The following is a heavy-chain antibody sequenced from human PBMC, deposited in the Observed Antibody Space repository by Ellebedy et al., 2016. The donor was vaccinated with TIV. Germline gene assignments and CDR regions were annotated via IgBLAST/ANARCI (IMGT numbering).Heavy chain of an antibody. CDR3: ARDETDG. CDR2: ISSSSSYI. V-gene: IGHV3-21*01. Sequence: GGSLRLXXAASGFSFSYYSMNWVRQAPGKGLEWVSSISSSSSYIYYADSVKGRFTISRDNAKNSLYLQMNSLRAEDTAVYYCARDETDGWGQGTLVTVSS. J-gene: IGHJ4*02. CDR1: GFSFSYYS.